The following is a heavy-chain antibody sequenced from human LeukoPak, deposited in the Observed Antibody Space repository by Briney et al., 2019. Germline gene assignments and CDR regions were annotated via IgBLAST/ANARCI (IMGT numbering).Heavy chain of an antibody. V-gene: IGHV5-51*01. CDR3: VTSRFGVAPSDY. CDR1: GYSLPTYW. D-gene: IGHD3-3*01. CDR2: IYLDDSDT. Sequence: GESLKISCNVSGYSLPTYWIAWVRQMPGKGLEWMGVIYLDDSDTKYGPSFQGLVTISVDKSISAAHLQWRSLKASDTAMYYCVTSRFGVAPSDYWGQGTLVTVSS. J-gene: IGHJ4*02.